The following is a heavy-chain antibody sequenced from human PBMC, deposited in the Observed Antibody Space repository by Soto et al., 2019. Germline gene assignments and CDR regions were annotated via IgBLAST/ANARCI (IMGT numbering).Heavy chain of an antibody. Sequence: QVQLVESGGGVVQPGRSLRLSCAASGFTFSSYGMHWVRQAPGKGLEWVAVISYDGSNKYYADSVKGRFTISRDNSKNTLYVQMNSLRAEDTAVYYCAKAGVYCSGGSCPANWFDPWGQGTLVTVSS. D-gene: IGHD2-15*01. V-gene: IGHV3-30*18. CDR2: ISYDGSNK. J-gene: IGHJ5*02. CDR3: AKAGVYCSGGSCPANWFDP. CDR1: GFTFSSYG.